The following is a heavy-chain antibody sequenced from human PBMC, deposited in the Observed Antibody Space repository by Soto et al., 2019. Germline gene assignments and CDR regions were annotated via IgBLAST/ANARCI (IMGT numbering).Heavy chain of an antibody. J-gene: IGHJ4*02. V-gene: IGHV4-59*01. CDR3: ARLTTVVTWYFDY. Sequence: ASETLSLTCTVSGGSISSYYWSWIRQPPGKGLEWIGYIYYSGSTNYNPSLKSRVTISVDTSKNQFSLKLSSVTAADTAVYYCARLTTVVTWYFDYWGQGTLVTVS. D-gene: IGHD4-17*01. CDR1: GGSISSYY. CDR2: IYYSGST.